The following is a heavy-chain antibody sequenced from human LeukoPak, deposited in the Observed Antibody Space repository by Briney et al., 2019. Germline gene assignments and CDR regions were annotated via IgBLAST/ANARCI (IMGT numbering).Heavy chain of an antibody. Sequence: GGSLRLSCAASGFTFSSYSMNWVRQAPGKGLEWVSYISSSSSTIYYADSVKGRFTISRDNSRNTLYLQMSSLRADDTAIYYCAKDRRVRGYYFLGRGGYFDYWGQGSLVTVSS. J-gene: IGHJ4*02. CDR1: GFTFSSYS. V-gene: IGHV3-48*01. D-gene: IGHD3-3*01. CDR3: AKDRRVRGYYFLGRGGYFDY. CDR2: ISSSSSTI.